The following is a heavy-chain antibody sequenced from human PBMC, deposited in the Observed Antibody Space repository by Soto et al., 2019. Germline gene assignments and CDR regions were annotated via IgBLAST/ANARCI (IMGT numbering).Heavy chain of an antibody. D-gene: IGHD2-21*01. Sequence: NPVGSLRLSCATSGFPFNDYYMTWIRQAPGKGLEWLSHISPKSTFRNYADSVKGRFTISRDNTESSLFLQMTSLGVDDTAVYSCVRGGGGGLFEHWGQGVLVTVSS. V-gene: IGHV3-11*06. CDR1: GFPFNDYY. J-gene: IGHJ4*02. CDR3: VRGGGGGLFEH. CDR2: ISPKSTFR.